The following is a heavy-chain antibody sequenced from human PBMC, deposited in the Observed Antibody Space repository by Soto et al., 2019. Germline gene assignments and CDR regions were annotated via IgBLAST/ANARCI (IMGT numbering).Heavy chain of an antibody. CDR1: GFTFSSYG. J-gene: IGHJ4*02. CDR2: IWYDGSNK. V-gene: IGHV3-33*01. Sequence: GGSLRLSCAASGFTFSSYGMHWVRQAPGKGLEWVAVIWYDGSNKYYADSVKGRFTISRDNSKNTLYLQMNSLRAEDTAVYYCARPDSIAAAGPFDYWGQGTLVTVSS. CDR3: ARPDSIAAAGPFDY. D-gene: IGHD6-13*01.